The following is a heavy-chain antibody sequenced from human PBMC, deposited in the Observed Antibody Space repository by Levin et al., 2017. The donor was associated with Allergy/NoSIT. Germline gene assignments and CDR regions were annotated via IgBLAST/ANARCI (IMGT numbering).Heavy chain of an antibody. J-gene: IGHJ4*02. Sequence: QPGGSLRLSCASSGFTVGNNHMNWVRQAPGKGLEWVSLMYSGGSTRYADSVKGRFTISRDSSKNTLYLQMDSLRADDTAVYYCATRSVAAPKWGRGTPVTVSS. CDR2: MYSGGST. V-gene: IGHV3-66*01. CDR3: ATRSVAAPK. CDR1: GFTVGNNH. D-gene: IGHD6-19*01.